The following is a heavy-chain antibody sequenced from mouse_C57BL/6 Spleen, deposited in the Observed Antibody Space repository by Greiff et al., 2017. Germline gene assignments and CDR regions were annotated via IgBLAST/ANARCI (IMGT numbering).Heavy chain of an antibody. CDR3: ASITTVVATDYFDY. D-gene: IGHD1-1*01. CDR1: GFNIKNTY. CDR2: IDPANGNT. J-gene: IGHJ2*01. Sequence: EVQLQQSVAELVRPGASVKLSCTASGFNIKNTYMHWVKQRPEQGLEWIGRIDPANGNTKYAPKFQGKGTITADTSSNTAYLQLSSLTSEDTAIYYCASITTVVATDYFDYWGQGTTLTVSS. V-gene: IGHV14-3*01.